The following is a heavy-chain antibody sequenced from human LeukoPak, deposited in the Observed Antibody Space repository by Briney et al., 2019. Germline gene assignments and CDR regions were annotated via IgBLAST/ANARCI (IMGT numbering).Heavy chain of an antibody. CDR3: ARGLYDILTGPLNWFDP. Sequence: PSETLSLTCAVYGGSFSGYYWSWIRQPPGKGLEWIGEINHSGSTNYNPSLKSRVTISVDTSKNQFSLKLSSVTAADTAVYYCARGLYDILTGPLNWFDPWGQGTLVTVSS. J-gene: IGHJ5*02. CDR1: GGSFSGYY. D-gene: IGHD3-9*01. CDR2: INHSGST. V-gene: IGHV4-34*01.